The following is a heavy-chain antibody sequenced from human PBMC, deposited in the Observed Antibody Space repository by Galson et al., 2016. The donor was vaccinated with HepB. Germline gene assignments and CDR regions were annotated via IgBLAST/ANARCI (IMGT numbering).Heavy chain of an antibody. CDR2: ISYDGSNK. Sequence: SLRLSCAASGFTFSSYGMHWVRQAPGKGLEWVAVISYDGSNKYYADSVKGRFTISRDNSKNTLYLQMNSLRAEDTAVYYCATEIVVVVAATPDRVYWGQGTLVTVSS. CDR3: ATEIVVVVAATPDRVY. J-gene: IGHJ4*02. V-gene: IGHV3-30*03. D-gene: IGHD2-15*01. CDR1: GFTFSSYG.